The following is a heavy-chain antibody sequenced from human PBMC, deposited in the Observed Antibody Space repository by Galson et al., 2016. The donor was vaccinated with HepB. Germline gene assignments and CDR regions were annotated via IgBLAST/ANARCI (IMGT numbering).Heavy chain of an antibody. Sequence: SETLSLTCTVSGVSMTLYYWSWIRQPAGKGLEWIGRIYSTGTTKYNPSLKSRVTMSIDKSKSQFSLNLNSVTAADTAVYYCARGPYGDYPNSGMDVWGQGTTAIVSS. CDR3: ARGPYGDYPNSGMDV. D-gene: IGHD4-17*01. CDR1: GVSMTLYY. J-gene: IGHJ6*02. V-gene: IGHV4-4*07. CDR2: IYSTGTT.